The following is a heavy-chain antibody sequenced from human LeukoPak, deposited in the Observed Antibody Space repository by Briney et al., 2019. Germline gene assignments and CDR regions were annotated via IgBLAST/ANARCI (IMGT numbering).Heavy chain of an antibody. J-gene: IGHJ4*02. CDR2: IYSSGST. CDR1: GGSLSSGSYC. D-gene: IGHD5-18*01. Sequence: SETLSLTCTVSGGSLSSGSYCWSWIRQPAGKGLEWIGHIYSSGSTNYNPSLKSRVTISVDTSKNQFSLKLGSVTAADTAVYYCASGYSYGFADVLFDCWGQGTLVTVSS. CDR3: ASGYSYGFADVLFDC. V-gene: IGHV4-61*09.